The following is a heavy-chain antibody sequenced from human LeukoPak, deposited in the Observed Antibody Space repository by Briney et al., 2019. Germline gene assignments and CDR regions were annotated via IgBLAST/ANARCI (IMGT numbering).Heavy chain of an antibody. Sequence: ASVKVSCKASGYTFTSYDINWVRQATGQGLEWMGWMNPNSGNTGYAQKFQGRATMTRNTSISTAYMELSSLRSEDTAVYYCATLHNYYGGNERGEFDYWGQGTLVTVSS. V-gene: IGHV1-8*01. J-gene: IGHJ4*02. CDR3: ATLHNYYGGNERGEFDY. CDR1: GYTFTSYD. CDR2: MNPNSGNT. D-gene: IGHD4-23*01.